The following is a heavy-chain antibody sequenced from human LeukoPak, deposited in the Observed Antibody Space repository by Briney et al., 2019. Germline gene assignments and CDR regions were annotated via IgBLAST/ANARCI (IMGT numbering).Heavy chain of an antibody. CDR2: IYYTGST. D-gene: IGHD5-18*01. V-gene: IGHV4-59*01. Sequence: SETLSLTCTVSGGSISSYYWSWIRQPPGKGLEWIGYIYYTGSTKYKSSLKSRVTMSLHPSKKQLSLNLTSVTAADTGVYFCARTRRGYTYGFPSRELLKAFDIWGQGTMVPVSS. J-gene: IGHJ3*02. CDR1: GGSISSYY. CDR3: ARTRRGYTYGFPSRELLKAFDI.